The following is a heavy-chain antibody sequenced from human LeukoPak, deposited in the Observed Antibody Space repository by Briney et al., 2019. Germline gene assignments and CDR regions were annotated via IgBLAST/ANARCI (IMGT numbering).Heavy chain of an antibody. D-gene: IGHD2-2*02. CDR2: IYSGGST. Sequence: PGGSLRLSCAASGFTVSSNYMSWVRQAPGKGLEWVSVIYSGGSTYYADSVKGRFTISRDNSKNTLYLQMNSLRAEDTAVYYCARDKGLPAAIQTYYYHGMDVWGQGTTVTVSS. CDR3: ARDKGLPAAIQTYYYHGMDV. V-gene: IGHV3-66*01. CDR1: GFTVSSNY. J-gene: IGHJ6*02.